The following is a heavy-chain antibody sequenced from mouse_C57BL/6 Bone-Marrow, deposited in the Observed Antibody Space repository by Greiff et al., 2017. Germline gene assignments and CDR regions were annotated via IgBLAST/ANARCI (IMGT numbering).Heavy chain of an antibody. CDR2: IDPENGDT. Sequence: VQLQQSGAELVRPGASVKLSCTASGFNFKDDYMHWVKQRPEQGLEWIGWIDPENGDTEYASKFQGKATITADKSSNTASLQRSSLTSEDTVVYYCTTPITRYYFDYGGQGTTLTVSS. V-gene: IGHV14-4*01. CDR3: TTPITRYYFDY. J-gene: IGHJ2*01. CDR1: GFNFKDDY. D-gene: IGHD1-3*01.